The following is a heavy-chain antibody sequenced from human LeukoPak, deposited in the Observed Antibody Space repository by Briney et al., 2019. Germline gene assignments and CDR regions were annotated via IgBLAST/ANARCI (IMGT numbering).Heavy chain of an antibody. V-gene: IGHV1-2*02. CDR3: ARDQGSHTYYYMDV. Sequence: ASVKVSCKASGYTFTGYYMHWVRQAPGQGLEWMGWINPNSGGTNYAQKFQGRVTMTRDTSISTAYMELSRLRSDDTAVYYCARDQGSHTYYYMDVWGKGTTVTVSS. CDR2: INPNSGGT. J-gene: IGHJ6*03. CDR1: GYTFTGYY. D-gene: IGHD6-13*01.